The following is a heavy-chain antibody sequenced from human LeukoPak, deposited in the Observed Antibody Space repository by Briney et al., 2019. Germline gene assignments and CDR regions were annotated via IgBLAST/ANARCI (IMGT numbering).Heavy chain of an antibody. J-gene: IGHJ4*02. CDR2: ISGTGGNT. CDR3: AKEKTSAYDFDY. CDR1: GFTFSSYT. Sequence: PGGSLRLSCAASGFTFSSYTMNWVRQAPGKGLEWVSTISGTGGNTHYADSVKGRFTISRDNSKNTLYLQMNSPRAEDTAVYYCAKEKTSAYDFDYWGQGTLVTVPS. V-gene: IGHV3-23*01. D-gene: IGHD5-12*01.